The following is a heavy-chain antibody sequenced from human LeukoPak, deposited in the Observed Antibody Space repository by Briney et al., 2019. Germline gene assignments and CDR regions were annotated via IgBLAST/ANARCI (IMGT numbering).Heavy chain of an antibody. J-gene: IGHJ4*02. CDR1: GFTFSSYA. CDR2: ISGSGGST. CDR3: AKDRLGHFDY. D-gene: IGHD6-19*01. Sequence: GGSLRLTCAASGFTFSSYAMSWVRQAPGRGLEWVSAISGSGGSTYYADSVKGRFTISRDNSKNTLYLQMNSLRAEDTAVYYCAKDRLGHFDYWGQGTLVTVSS. V-gene: IGHV3-23*01.